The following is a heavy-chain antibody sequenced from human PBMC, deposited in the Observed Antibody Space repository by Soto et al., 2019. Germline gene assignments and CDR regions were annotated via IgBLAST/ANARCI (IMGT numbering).Heavy chain of an antibody. D-gene: IGHD3-9*01. J-gene: IGHJ4*02. CDR3: ASDAGNSSTGYSPFDK. Sequence: ASVKVSCKTSGYTFTDYIIHWVRQAPGQRLEWMGWIKPYSGDTGYAQKFQGRVTLTGATTISTVYMELNSLGSDDTAVYFCASDAGNSSTGYSPFDKCGQGSLVTVSS. CDR2: IKPYSGDT. CDR1: GYTFTDYI. V-gene: IGHV1-2*02.